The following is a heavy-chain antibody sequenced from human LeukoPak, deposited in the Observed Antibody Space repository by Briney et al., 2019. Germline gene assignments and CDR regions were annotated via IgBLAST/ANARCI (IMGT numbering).Heavy chain of an antibody. Sequence: SETLSLTCTVSGGSISSFYWNWIRQPPGKGLEWIGSIYYSGSTNYNPSLKSRVTISVDTSKNQFSLKLSSVTAADTAVYYCARDRLDPGYSSGWYGGYYYYYYVDVWGKGTTVTISS. V-gene: IGHV4-59*12. J-gene: IGHJ6*03. CDR1: GGSISSFY. D-gene: IGHD6-19*01. CDR3: ARDRLDPGYSSGWYGGYYYYYYVDV. CDR2: IYYSGST.